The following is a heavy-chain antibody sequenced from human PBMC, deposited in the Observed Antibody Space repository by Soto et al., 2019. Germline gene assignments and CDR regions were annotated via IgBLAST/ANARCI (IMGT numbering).Heavy chain of an antibody. CDR1: GYTFTSYA. D-gene: IGHD3-22*01. J-gene: IGHJ4*02. CDR2: INAGNGNT. Sequence: GASVTVSCKASGYTFTSYAMHWVRQAPGQRLEWMGWINAGNGNTKYSQKFQGRVTITRDTSASTAYMELSSLRSEDTAVYYCARLHHYYDSSGYYGYGGQGTLVTVSS. CDR3: ARLHHYYDSSGYYGY. V-gene: IGHV1-3*01.